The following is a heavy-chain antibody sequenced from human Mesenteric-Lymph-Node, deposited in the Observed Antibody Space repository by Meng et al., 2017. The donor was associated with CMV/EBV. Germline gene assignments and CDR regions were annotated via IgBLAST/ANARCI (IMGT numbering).Heavy chain of an antibody. J-gene: IGHJ5*02. D-gene: IGHD6-13*01. CDR3: AGGIAAAGSRWFDP. CDR2: IIPILVIA. CDR1: GGTFSSYT. V-gene: IGHV1-69*02. Sequence: QVQLVQPGAEVKKPGSSVKDSCKASGGTFSSYTISWVRQAPGQGLEWMGKIIPILVIANYAQKFQGIVTITADKSTSTAYMELSSLRSEDTAVYYRAGGIAAAGSRWFDPWGQGTLVTVSS.